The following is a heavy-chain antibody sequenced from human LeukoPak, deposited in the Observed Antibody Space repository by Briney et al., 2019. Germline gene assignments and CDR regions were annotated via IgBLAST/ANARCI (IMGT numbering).Heavy chain of an antibody. V-gene: IGHV3-21*01. J-gene: IGHJ4*02. CDR1: GFTFSSYS. Sequence: PGGSLRLSCVASGFTFSSYSMNWVRQAPGKGLEWVSSVSSSSNYLYYADSVKGRFTISRDNAKNSLYLQMNSLRAEDTAVYYCARDLAVGTFDYWGQGTLVTVSS. CDR2: VSSSSNYL. D-gene: IGHD4-23*01. CDR3: ARDLAVGTFDY.